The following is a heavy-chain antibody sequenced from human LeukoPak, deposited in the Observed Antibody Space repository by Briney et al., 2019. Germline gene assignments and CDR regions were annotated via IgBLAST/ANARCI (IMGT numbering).Heavy chain of an antibody. V-gene: IGHV3-23*01. CDR3: AKCPYYGGNFLFDY. Sequence: PGGSLRLSCAASGFTFSSYAMSWVRQAPGKGLEWVSVISGSGGTTYYADSVQGRFTISRDNSKNTLSLQMNSLRAEDTAIYYCAKCPYYGGNFLFDYRGQGTLVTVSS. J-gene: IGHJ4*02. CDR1: GFTFSSYA. CDR2: ISGSGGTT. D-gene: IGHD4-23*01.